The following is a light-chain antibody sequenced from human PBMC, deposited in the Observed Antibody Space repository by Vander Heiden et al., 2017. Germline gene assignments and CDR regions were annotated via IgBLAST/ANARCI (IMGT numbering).Light chain of an antibody. CDR3: MQAIQVFT. CDR2: LGS. CDR1: QILLHSNGYNY. J-gene: IGKJ3*01. Sequence: DIVMTQSPLSLPVTPGEPASISCRSSQILLHSNGYNYLDWYLQKPGQSPQLLIYLGSNRASGVPDRFSGSGSGTDFTLKISRVEAEDVGVYYCMQAIQVFTFGPGTKVDIK. V-gene: IGKV2-28*01.